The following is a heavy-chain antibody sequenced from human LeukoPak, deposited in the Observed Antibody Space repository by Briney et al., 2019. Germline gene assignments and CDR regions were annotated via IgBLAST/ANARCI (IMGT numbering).Heavy chain of an antibody. CDR1: GGSISSYY. CDR2: IYTSGST. J-gene: IGHJ5*02. V-gene: IGHV4-4*09. CDR3: ARSPVRGVSNWFDP. Sequence: SETLSLNCTVSGGSISSYYWSWIRQPPGKGLEWIGYIYTSGSTNYNPSLKSRVTISVDTSKNQFSLKLSSVTAADTAVYYCARSPVRGVSNWFDPWGQGTLVTVSS. D-gene: IGHD3-10*01.